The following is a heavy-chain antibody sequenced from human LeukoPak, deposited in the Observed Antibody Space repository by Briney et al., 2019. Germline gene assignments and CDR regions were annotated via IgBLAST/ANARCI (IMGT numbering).Heavy chain of an antibody. V-gene: IGHV1-18*01. D-gene: IGHD6-13*01. CDR3: ARGRYSSSCPDY. J-gene: IGHJ4*02. CDR2: ISGYNGHI. Sequence: ASVKVSCKVSGYTFNNYGISRVRQAPGQGLEWMGWISGYNGHINYAQKLQGRATMTTDTSTSTAYMELRSLRSDDTAVYYCARGRYSSSCPDYWGQGTLVTVSS. CDR1: GYTFNNYG.